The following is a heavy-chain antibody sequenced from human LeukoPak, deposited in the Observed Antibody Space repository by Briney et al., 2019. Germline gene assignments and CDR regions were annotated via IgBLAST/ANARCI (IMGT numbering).Heavy chain of an antibody. D-gene: IGHD5-12*01. CDR3: ARVVGRECLRYGGY. Sequence: SETLSLTCAVYGGSFSGCYWSWIRQPPGKGLEWIGEINHSGSTNYNPSLKSRVTISVDTSKNQFSLKLSSVTAADTAVYYCARVVGRECLRYGGYWGQGTLVTVSS. J-gene: IGHJ4*02. CDR1: GGSFSGCY. V-gene: IGHV4-34*01. CDR2: INHSGST.